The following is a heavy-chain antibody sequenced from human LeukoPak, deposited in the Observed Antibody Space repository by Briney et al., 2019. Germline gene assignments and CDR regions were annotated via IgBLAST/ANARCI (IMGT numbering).Heavy chain of an antibody. CDR1: GFTFSSYS. D-gene: IGHD3-22*01. J-gene: IGHJ4*02. Sequence: GGSLRLSCAASGFTFSSYSMNWVRQAPGKGLEWVSYISSSSSTIYHADSVKGRFTISRDNAKNSLYLQMNSLRAGDTAVYYCASELYYYDSSGYTWLSDYWGQGTLATVSS. CDR3: ASELYYYDSSGYTWLSDY. V-gene: IGHV3-48*01. CDR2: ISSSSSTI.